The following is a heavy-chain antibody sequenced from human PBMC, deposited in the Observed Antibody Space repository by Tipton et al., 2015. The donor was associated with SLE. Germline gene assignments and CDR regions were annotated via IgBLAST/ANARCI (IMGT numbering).Heavy chain of an antibody. V-gene: IGHV4-34*01. J-gene: IGHJ1*01. CDR2: INHSGST. CDR3: ASGYDFQTGWFQH. Sequence: TLSLTCAVYGGSFSGYYWSWIRQPPGKGLEWIGEINHSGSTIYNPSLKSRVTISVDTSKNQFSLKLSSVTAADSAVYYCASGYDFQTGWFQHWGQGTLVTVSS. D-gene: IGHD3-3*01. CDR1: GGSFSGYY.